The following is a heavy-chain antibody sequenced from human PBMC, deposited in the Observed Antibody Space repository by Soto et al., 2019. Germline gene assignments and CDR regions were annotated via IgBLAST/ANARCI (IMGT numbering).Heavy chain of an antibody. CDR2: IWYDGSNK. D-gene: IGHD6-6*01. V-gene: IGHV3-33*01. CDR3: ARDHRSSFFDY. Sequence: QVQLVESGGGVVQPGRSLRLSCAASGFTFSSYGMHWVRQAPGKGLEWVAVIWYDGSNKYYADSVKGRFTISRDNSKNTLYLQMNSLRAEDTAVYYCARDHRSSFFDYWGQGTLVTVSS. CDR1: GFTFSSYG. J-gene: IGHJ4*02.